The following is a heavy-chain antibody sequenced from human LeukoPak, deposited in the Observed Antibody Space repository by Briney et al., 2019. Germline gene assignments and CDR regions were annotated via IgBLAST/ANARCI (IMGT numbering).Heavy chain of an antibody. CDR2: ITSSSSYI. J-gene: IGHJ4*02. V-gene: IGHV3-21*01. CDR1: GFTFSSYG. CDR3: ARVSGIAARGDLRNDY. Sequence: GGSLRLSCAASGFTFSSYGMNWVRQAPGKGLEWVSSITSSSSYIYYADSVKGRFTISRDNAKNTLYLQMNSLRAEDTAVYYCARVSGIAARGDLRNDYWGQGTLVTVSS. D-gene: IGHD6-6*01.